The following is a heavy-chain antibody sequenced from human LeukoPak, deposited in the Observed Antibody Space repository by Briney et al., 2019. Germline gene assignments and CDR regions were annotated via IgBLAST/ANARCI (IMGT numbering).Heavy chain of an antibody. CDR3: ARGRGYSYGYAFDI. CDR2: ISSSSSYI. D-gene: IGHD5-18*01. J-gene: IGHJ3*02. V-gene: IGHV3-21*01. Sequence: GGSLRLSCAASGFTFSSYSMNWVRQAPGKGLEWVSSISSSSSYIYYADSVKGRSTISRDNAKNSLYLQMNSLRAEDTAVYYCARGRGYSYGYAFDIWGQGTMVTVSS. CDR1: GFTFSSYS.